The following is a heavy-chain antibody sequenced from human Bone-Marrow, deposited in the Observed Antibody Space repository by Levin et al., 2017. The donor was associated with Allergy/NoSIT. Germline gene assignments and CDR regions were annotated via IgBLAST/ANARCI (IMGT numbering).Heavy chain of an antibody. V-gene: IGHV4-59*08. Sequence: SETLSLTCTVSGGSISGYYWSWIRQPPGKGLEWIGYIYSGGSTKYNPSLKNRVSISVDTSKNQFSLRLNSVTAADTAVYYCARKYRYFDWVSLDYWGQGSLVTVSS. J-gene: IGHJ4*02. CDR2: IYSGGST. CDR1: GGSISGYY. CDR3: ARKYRYFDWVSLDY. D-gene: IGHD3-9*01.